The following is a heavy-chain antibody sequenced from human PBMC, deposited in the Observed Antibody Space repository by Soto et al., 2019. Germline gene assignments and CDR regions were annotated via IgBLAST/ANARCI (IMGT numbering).Heavy chain of an antibody. CDR2: VTGSGSST. CDR3: AKVWSDYFDS. D-gene: IGHD3-16*01. J-gene: IGHJ4*01. Sequence: GGSLRLSCAASGFTFSNYAMNWVRQAPAKGLEWVSSVTGSGSSTYYADSVKGRFTISRDNSKNTLYLQMNSLRAEDTAVYYCAKVWSDYFDSWGHGTLVTVSS. CDR1: GFTFSNYA. V-gene: IGHV3-23*01.